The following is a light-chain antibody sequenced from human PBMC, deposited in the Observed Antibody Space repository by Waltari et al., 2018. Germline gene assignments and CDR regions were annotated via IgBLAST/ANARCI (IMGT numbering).Light chain of an antibody. CDR1: QSIQNY. Sequence: SCRASQSIQNYLAWYQPKPGQGPRLLIYDTSNRATGISARFSGSGFGTDFTLTISSLEPEDFAVYYCQQRRNWPLTFGGGTKVEIK. CDR2: DTS. J-gene: IGKJ4*01. CDR3: QQRRNWPLT. V-gene: IGKV3-11*01.